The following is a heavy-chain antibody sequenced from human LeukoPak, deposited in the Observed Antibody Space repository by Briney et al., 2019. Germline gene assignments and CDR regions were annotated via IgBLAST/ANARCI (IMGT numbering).Heavy chain of an antibody. V-gene: IGHV4-31*03. CDR1: GGSISSGGYY. CDR3: ASSRLIAGYSYGSGITADY. Sequence: SSQTLSLTCTVSGGSISSGGYYWSWIRQHPGKGLEWIGYIYYSGSTYYNPSLKSRVTISVDTSKNQFSLKLSSVTAADTAVYYCASSRLIAGYSYGSGITADYWGQGTLVTVSS. J-gene: IGHJ4*02. CDR2: IYYSGST. D-gene: IGHD5-18*01.